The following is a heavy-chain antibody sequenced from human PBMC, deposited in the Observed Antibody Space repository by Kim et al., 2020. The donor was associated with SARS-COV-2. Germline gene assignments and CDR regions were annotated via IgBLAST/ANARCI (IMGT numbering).Heavy chain of an antibody. V-gene: IGHV4-39*02. D-gene: IGHD3-10*01. J-gene: IGHJ5*01. CDR1: GDSIDNFNFY. Sequence: SETLSLTCAVSGDSIDNFNFYWDWVRQSPGKALEWIGSIFYTGQPYYSPSLKSRVTLLLDTSERHFSLTLASVTSTDSGGYFCARRRGSSSSGGDWFDSWGRGLLVTVSS. CDR3: ARRRGSSSSGGDWFDS. CDR2: IFYTGQP.